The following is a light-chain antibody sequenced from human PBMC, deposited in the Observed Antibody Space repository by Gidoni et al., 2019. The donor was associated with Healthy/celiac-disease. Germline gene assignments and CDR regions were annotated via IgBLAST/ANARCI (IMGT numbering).Light chain of an antibody. J-gene: IGKJ4*01. V-gene: IGKV3-20*01. CDR2: GAS. CDR1: QSVTSSY. CDR3: QQYGRSPLT. Sequence: EIVLTQSPGPLSLSPGERATVCCRASQSVTSSYLAWYHQRPGQAPRLLIYGASSRATGIPDRFSGSGSGTDFTLTISRLEPEDFAVYYCQQYGRSPLTFGGGTKVEI.